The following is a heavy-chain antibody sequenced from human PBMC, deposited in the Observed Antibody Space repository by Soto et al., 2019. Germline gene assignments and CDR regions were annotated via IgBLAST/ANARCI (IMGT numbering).Heavy chain of an antibody. CDR3: ARSDPGYAYGLNV. CDR2: LYSGGRI. Sequence: GSLRLSCAASGFTVSDNHITWVRQAPGRGLEWVSLLYSGGRIYYADSVKGRFTISRDTSKKTLYLQMNSLRTEDTAVYYCARSDPGYAYGLNVWGQGTTVTVSS. V-gene: IGHV3-53*01. D-gene: IGHD5-18*01. CDR1: GFTVSDNH. J-gene: IGHJ6*02.